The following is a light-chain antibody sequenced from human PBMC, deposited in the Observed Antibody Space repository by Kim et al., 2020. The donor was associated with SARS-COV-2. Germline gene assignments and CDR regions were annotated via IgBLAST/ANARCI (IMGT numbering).Light chain of an antibody. V-gene: IGKV3-20*01. CDR1: QSVSSSY. CDR3: QQYGSSPQT. CDR2: GAS. Sequence: SAGERATLSCRASQSVSSSYLAWYQQKPGQAPRLLIYGASSRATGIPDRFSGSGSGTDFTLTISRLEPEDFAVYYCQQYGSSPQTFGGGTKVEIK. J-gene: IGKJ4*01.